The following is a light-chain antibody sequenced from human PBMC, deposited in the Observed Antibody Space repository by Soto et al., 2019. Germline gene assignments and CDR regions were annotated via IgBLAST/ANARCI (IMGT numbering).Light chain of an antibody. CDR1: SSDVGSYNR. Sequence: QSALTQPPSVSGSPGQSVTISCTGTSSDVGSYNRVSWYQQPPGTAPKLIIYEVSNRPSGVPDRFFGSKSGNTAPLTISGLQAEDEADYYCSSFTSSNTWVFGGGTKVTVL. CDR2: EVS. CDR3: SSFTSSNTWV. J-gene: IGLJ3*02. V-gene: IGLV2-18*02.